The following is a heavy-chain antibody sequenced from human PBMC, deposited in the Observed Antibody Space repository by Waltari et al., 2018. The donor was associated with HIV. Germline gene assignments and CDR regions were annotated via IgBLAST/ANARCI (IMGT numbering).Heavy chain of an antibody. CDR1: GFTFSSYS. CDR2: FRSSRNII. D-gene: IGHD3-22*01. J-gene: IGHJ2*01. Sequence: EMQLVESGGGLAQPGGSLRLSCAASGFTFSSYSMNWVRRAPEKGWCWVVNFRSSRNIIDYADYVKGLFTISRDNANNSLYLQMDSLGADDTAVYYCAREGGYDSSGYLRGFDLWGRGTLVTV. CDR3: AREGGYDSSGYLRGFDL. V-gene: IGHV3-48*04.